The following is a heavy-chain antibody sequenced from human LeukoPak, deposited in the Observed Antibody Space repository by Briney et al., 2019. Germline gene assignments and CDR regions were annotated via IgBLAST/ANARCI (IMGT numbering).Heavy chain of an antibody. D-gene: IGHD2-2*01. CDR1: GYSFTSYW. V-gene: IGHV5-51*01. CDR3: ARPPAYCSSTSCYQVYAFDI. J-gene: IGHJ3*02. CDR2: IYPDDSDT. Sequence: PGESLRISCKGSGYSFTSYWIAWVRQMPGKGLEWMGIIYPDDSDTRYSPSFQGQVTISADKSISTAYLQWSSLKASDTAMYYCARPPAYCSSTSCYQVYAFDIWGQGTMVTVSS.